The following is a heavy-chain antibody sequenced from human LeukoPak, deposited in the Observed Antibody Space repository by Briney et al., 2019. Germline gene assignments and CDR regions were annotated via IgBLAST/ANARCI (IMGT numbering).Heavy chain of an antibody. V-gene: IGHV3-21*01. D-gene: IGHD2-21*01. CDR2: ISSSSSSI. CDR3: ARDGVIPGGAFDI. Sequence: GGSLRLSCAASGFTFSSYSMNWVRQAPGKGLEWVSSISSSSSSIFYADSLKGRFTISRDNAKNSLFLQMKSLRVEDTAVYYCARDGVIPGGAFDIWGQGTMVTASS. J-gene: IGHJ3*02. CDR1: GFTFSSYS.